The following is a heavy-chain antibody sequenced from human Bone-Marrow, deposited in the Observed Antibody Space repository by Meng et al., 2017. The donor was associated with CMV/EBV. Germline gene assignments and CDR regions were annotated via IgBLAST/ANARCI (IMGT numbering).Heavy chain of an antibody. D-gene: IGHD6-19*01. CDR1: AFTFSDAW. CDR3: VRLISG. Sequence: SLLLSCTFSAFTFSDAWMYWVRQAPGKGLEWVGRIKSKAHGGTIDYVAPVKGRFTISRDDSKNTVYLQMNSLKTEDTAVYYCVRLISGWGQGTLVTVSS. V-gene: IGHV3-15*01. CDR2: IKSKAHGGTI. J-gene: IGHJ4*02.